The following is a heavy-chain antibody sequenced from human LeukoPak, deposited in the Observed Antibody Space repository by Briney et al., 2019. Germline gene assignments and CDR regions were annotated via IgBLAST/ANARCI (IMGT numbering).Heavy chain of an antibody. V-gene: IGHV1-69*05. CDR3: ARRQLEPPRDYFDY. D-gene: IGHD1-1*01. CDR2: IIPIFGTA. Sequence: SVKVSCKASGGTFSSYAISWVRQAPGQGLEWMGGIIPIFGTANYAQKFQGRVTITTDESTSTAYMELSSLRSEGTAVYYCARRQLEPPRDYFDYWGQGTLVTVSS. J-gene: IGHJ4*02. CDR1: GGTFSSYA.